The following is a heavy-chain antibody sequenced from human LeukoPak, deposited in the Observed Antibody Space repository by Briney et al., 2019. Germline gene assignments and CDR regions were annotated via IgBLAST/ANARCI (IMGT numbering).Heavy chain of an antibody. V-gene: IGHV4-34*01. CDR3: ARGGSPGDY. J-gene: IGHJ4*02. D-gene: IGHD1-26*01. CDR1: GGSFSGYY. Sequence: SETLSLTCAVYGGSFSGYYWSWIRQPPGKGLEWIGEINHSGSTNYNPSLESRVTISVDTSKNQFSLKLSSVTAADTAVNYCARGGSPGDYWGQGTLVTVSS. CDR2: INHSGST.